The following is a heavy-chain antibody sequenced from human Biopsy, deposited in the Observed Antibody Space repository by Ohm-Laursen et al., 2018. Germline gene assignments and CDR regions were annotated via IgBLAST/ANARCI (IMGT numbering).Heavy chain of an antibody. V-gene: IGHV1-2*02. Sequence: ASVKVSCKASSYTFTDYNIHWMRQAPGQGLEWLGYINCKTGATNYAQKFQGTATMTRDTSISTAYLALGSLRSANTAIYYCARDPLNGHKHFDYWGQGSLVTVSS. J-gene: IGHJ4*02. CDR2: INCKTGAT. D-gene: IGHD2-8*01. CDR3: ARDPLNGHKHFDY. CDR1: SYTFTDYN.